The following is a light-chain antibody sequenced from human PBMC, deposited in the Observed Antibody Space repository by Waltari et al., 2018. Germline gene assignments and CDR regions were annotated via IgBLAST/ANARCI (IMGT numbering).Light chain of an antibody. CDR2: EVS. Sequence: QSAPTQPPSASGSPGQSVAISCTGTSSDVGGYNYVSWYQQHPGKAPKPMFYEVSKRPSGVPDRVAGSKSGNTASLTGSGLQPEDEADYYCSSHAGSNNPYVFVTGTKVTVL. CDR1: SSDVGGYNY. V-gene: IGLV2-8*01. CDR3: SSHAGSNNPYV. J-gene: IGLJ1*01.